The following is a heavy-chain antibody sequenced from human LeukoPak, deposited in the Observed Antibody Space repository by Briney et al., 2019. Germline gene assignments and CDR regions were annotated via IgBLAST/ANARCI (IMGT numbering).Heavy chain of an antibody. J-gene: IGHJ6*03. Sequence: PGGSLRLSCATSGFTFTSYDMHWVRQAPGKGLEWVAFIQYDGSNKYYADSVKGRFTVSRDNSKNTLYVQMNSLKAEDTAVYYCAKMGGEPTVDYYYYMDVWGKGTTVTVSS. CDR2: IQYDGSNK. CDR3: AKMGGEPTVDYYYYMDV. CDR1: GFTFTSYD. V-gene: IGHV3-30*02. D-gene: IGHD3-16*01.